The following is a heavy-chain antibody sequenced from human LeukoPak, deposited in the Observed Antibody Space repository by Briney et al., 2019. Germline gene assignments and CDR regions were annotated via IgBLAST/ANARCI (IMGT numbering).Heavy chain of an antibody. Sequence: SVKVSCKASGGTFSKYTISWVRQAPGQGLEWMGGIIPIFGTANYAQKFQGRVTITADESTSTAYMELSSLRSEDTAMYYCARTDPNFGVLVRYYWGQGTLVTVSS. J-gene: IGHJ4*02. CDR3: ARTDPNFGVLVRYY. CDR2: IIPIFGTA. CDR1: GGTFSKYT. D-gene: IGHD3-3*01. V-gene: IGHV1-69*13.